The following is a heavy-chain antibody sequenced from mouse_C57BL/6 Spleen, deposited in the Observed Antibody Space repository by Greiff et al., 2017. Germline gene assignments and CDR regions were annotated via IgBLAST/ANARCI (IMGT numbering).Heavy chain of an antibody. CDR3: AGGGGTWYFDV. Sequence: QVQLQQPGAELVRPGSSVKLSCKASGYTFTSYWMHWVKQRPIQGLEWIGNIDPSDSETHYNQKFKDKATLTVDKSSSTAYMQLSSLTSEDSAVYSCAGGGGTWYFDVWGTGTTVTVSS. V-gene: IGHV1-52*01. CDR2: IDPSDSET. D-gene: IGHD4-1*01. CDR1: GYTFTSYW. J-gene: IGHJ1*03.